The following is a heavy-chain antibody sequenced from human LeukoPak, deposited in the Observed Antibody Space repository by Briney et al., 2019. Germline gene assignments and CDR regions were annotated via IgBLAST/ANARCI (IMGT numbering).Heavy chain of an antibody. V-gene: IGHV3-30*02. CDR2: IRYDGSNK. J-gene: IGHJ4*02. CDR3: AKTMSPYYYDSSGF. CDR1: GFTFSSYG. Sequence: GGSLRLSCAASGFTFSSYGMHWVRQAPGKGLEWVAFIRYDGSNKYYADCVKGRFTISRDNSKNTLYLQMNSLRAEDTAVYYCAKTMSPYYYDSSGFWGQGTLVTVSS. D-gene: IGHD3-22*01.